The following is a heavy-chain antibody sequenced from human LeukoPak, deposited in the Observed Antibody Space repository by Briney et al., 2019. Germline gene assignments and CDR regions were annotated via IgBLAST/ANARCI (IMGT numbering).Heavy chain of an antibody. CDR2: IYYTGST. D-gene: IGHD3-10*01. CDR1: GGSISSSSYY. Sequence: NPSETLSLTCTVSGGSISSSSYYWGWIRQPPGKGLEWIGSIYYTGSTYYNPSLKSRVTISVDTSKNQFSLKLSSVTAADTAVYYCARDFRGYGSGSYYLHWFDPWGQGTLVTVSS. V-gene: IGHV4-39*07. J-gene: IGHJ5*02. CDR3: ARDFRGYGSGSYYLHWFDP.